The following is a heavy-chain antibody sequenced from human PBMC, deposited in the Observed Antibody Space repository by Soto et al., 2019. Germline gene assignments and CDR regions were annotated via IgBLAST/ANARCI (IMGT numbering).Heavy chain of an antibody. Sequence: EVQLLESGGGLVQPGGSLRLSCAASGFTFSSYAMSWVRQAPGKGLEWVSAISGSGGSTYYADSVKGRFTISRDNSKNPLYLQMNGLRAEDTAVYYCAKDTGSSGWYGGGYFDYWGQGTLVTVSS. V-gene: IGHV3-23*01. J-gene: IGHJ4*02. CDR3: AKDTGSSGWYGGGYFDY. CDR2: ISGSGGST. D-gene: IGHD6-19*01. CDR1: GFTFSSYA.